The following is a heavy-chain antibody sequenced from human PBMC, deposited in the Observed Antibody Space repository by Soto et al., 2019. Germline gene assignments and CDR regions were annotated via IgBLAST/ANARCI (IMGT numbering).Heavy chain of an antibody. D-gene: IGHD4-4*01. CDR3: AKPPVITASYYYYDMDV. V-gene: IGHV3-23*01. CDR1: GFTFSTYP. CDR2: ISGSGIST. Sequence: GGSLRLSCAASGFTFSTYPMNWVRQGAGKGLEWVSGISGSGISTYYADSVKGRFTISRDNSKNTVFLQMNSLRAEDTAVYYCAKPPVITASYYYYDMDVWGQGTTVTV. J-gene: IGHJ6*02.